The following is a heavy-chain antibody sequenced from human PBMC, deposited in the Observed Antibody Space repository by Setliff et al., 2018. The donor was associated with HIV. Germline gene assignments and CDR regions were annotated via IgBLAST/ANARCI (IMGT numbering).Heavy chain of an antibody. CDR3: ARAGVGALRSLFDY. V-gene: IGHV4-38-2*01. CDR1: GYSLSSDYY. CDR2: IYHSGST. J-gene: IGHJ4*02. D-gene: IGHD1-26*01. Sequence: SETLSLTCAVSGYSLSSDYYWGWIWQPPGKGLEWIASIYHSGSTYYNPSLKSRVIISVDTSKNQFSLKLNSVTAADTAIYYCARAGVGALRSLFDYWGQGTLVTVSS.